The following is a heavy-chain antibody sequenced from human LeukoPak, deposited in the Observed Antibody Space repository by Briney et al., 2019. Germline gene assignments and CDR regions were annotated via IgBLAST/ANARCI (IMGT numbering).Heavy chain of an antibody. D-gene: IGHD3-10*02. J-gene: IGHJ3*01. V-gene: IGHV5-51*01. CDR2: IHPGDSDV. CDR3: ARHVHRPNDPFDL. Sequence: RPGESLKISCKGIAYKFTSWWIDWVRQMPGKGLEWMGTIHPGDSDVRCSPSFQGQVTISADESISTASLQWSSLKASDTAIYYCARHVHRPNDPFDLWGQGTVVTVSS. CDR1: AYKFTSWW.